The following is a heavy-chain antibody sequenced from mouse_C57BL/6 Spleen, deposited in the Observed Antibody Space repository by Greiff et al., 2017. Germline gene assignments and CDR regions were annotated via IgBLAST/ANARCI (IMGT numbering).Heavy chain of an antibody. CDR3: ARECITTGLWYFDV. CDR1: GYTFTSYW. D-gene: IGHD1-1*01. J-gene: IGHJ1*03. V-gene: IGHV1-52*01. CDR2: IDPSDSET. Sequence: QVQLQQSGAELVRPGSSVKLSCKASGYTFTSYWMHWVKQRPIQGLEWIGNIDPSDSETHYNQKFKDKATLTVDKSSSTAYMQLSSLTSEDSAVYYCARECITTGLWYFDVWGTGTTVTVSS.